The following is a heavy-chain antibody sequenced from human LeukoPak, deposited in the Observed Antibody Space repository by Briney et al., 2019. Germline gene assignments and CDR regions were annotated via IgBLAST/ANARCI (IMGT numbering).Heavy chain of an antibody. D-gene: IGHD6-13*01. J-gene: IGHJ6*02. CDR1: EFTFSSYS. Sequence: PGGSLRLSCAASEFTFSSYSMSWVRQAPGKGLEWVSVIYSGGSTYYADSVKGRFTISRDNSKNTLYLQMNSLRAEDTAVYYCAKDGTRATNYYGMDVWGQGTTVTVSS. V-gene: IGHV3-53*01. CDR3: AKDGTRATNYYGMDV. CDR2: IYSGGST.